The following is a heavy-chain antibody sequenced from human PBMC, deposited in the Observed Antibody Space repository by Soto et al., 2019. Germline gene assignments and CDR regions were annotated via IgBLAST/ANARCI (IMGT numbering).Heavy chain of an antibody. CDR2: IYYTGKT. CDR1: GDYIHVGGYY. Sequence: SETLSLTCSVSGDYIHVGGYYWTWIRQRPGKGLEWMGYIYYTGKTYYNPSLESRLTMSVDRSKNQFSLRLTSVTAADTAVYFCGRDLTSNANCIDPWGQGTLVTAPQ. D-gene: IGHD2-2*01. CDR3: GRDLTSNANCIDP. V-gene: IGHV4-30-4*01. J-gene: IGHJ5*02.